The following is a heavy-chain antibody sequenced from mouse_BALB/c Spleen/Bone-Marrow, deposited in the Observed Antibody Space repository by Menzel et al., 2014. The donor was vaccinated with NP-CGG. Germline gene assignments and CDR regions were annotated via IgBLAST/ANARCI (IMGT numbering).Heavy chain of an antibody. CDR3: SLLGDY. J-gene: IGHJ2*01. D-gene: IGHD1-1*01. CDR2: INPYNGGT. V-gene: IGHV1-53*01. CDR1: GYTFTGYY. Sequence: VQLQQSGAELVKPGASVKLSCKASGYTFTGYYMYWVKQRPGQGLEWIGGINPYNGGTHFNEKFKSKATLTVDKSSSTAYMQLNSLTSEDSAVYYCSLLGDYWGQGTTLAVSS.